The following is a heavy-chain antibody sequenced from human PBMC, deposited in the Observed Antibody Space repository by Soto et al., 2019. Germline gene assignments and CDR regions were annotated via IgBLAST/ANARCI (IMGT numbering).Heavy chain of an antibody. D-gene: IGHD2-15*01. V-gene: IGHV4-34*01. CDR1: GGSFSGYY. CDR2: INHSGST. J-gene: IGHJ6*02. CDR3: ARYCSGGSCPGGYYYGMDV. Sequence: QVQLQQWGAGLLKPSETLSLTCAAYGGSFSGYYWSWIRQPPGKGLGWIGEINHSGSTNYNPSLKSRVTISVDTSKNQFSLKLSSVTAADTAVYYCARYCSGGSCPGGYYYGMDVWGQGTTVTVSS.